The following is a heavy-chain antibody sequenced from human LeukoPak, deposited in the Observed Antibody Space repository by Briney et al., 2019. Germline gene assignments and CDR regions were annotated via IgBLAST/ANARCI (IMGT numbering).Heavy chain of an antibody. J-gene: IGHJ4*02. CDR1: GGTFSSYA. CDR3: ARVEAAAGLLDY. CDR2: ISAYNGNT. Sequence: ASVKVSCKASGGTFSSYAISWVRQAPGQGLEWMGWISAYNGNTNYAQKLQGRVTMTTDTSTSTACMELRSLRSDDTAVYYCARVEAAAGLLDYWGQGTLVTVSS. V-gene: IGHV1-18*01. D-gene: IGHD6-13*01.